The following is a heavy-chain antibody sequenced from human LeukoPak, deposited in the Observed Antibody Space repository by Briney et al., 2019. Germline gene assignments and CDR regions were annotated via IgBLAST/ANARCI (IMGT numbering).Heavy chain of an antibody. Sequence: GGSLRLSCSVSGFKFSNYDMHWVRQPAPKGLEYVYYISSNGGSTYYAISVKGRFTISRDNSKNTLYLQMGSLRAEDMAVYYCARGRGYIYGYDYWGQGTLVTVSS. J-gene: IGHJ4*02. V-gene: IGHV3-64*01. D-gene: IGHD5-18*01. CDR3: ARGRGYIYGYDY. CDR2: ISSNGGST. CDR1: GFKFSNYD.